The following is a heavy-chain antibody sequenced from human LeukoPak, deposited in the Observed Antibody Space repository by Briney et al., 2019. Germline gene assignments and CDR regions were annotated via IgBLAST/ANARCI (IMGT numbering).Heavy chain of an antibody. V-gene: IGHV3-30*18. CDR1: GFAFSQFP. Sequence: GGSLRLSCVASGFAFSQFPVHWVRQAPGKRLEWVAFISHDGGNKKYGDSVKGRFTISRDNSKSTLYLQMNSLRADDTAVYYCAKVVTLIAVVTLFDYWGQGTLVTVSS. D-gene: IGHD3-22*01. J-gene: IGHJ4*02. CDR2: ISHDGGNK. CDR3: AKVVTLIAVVTLFDY.